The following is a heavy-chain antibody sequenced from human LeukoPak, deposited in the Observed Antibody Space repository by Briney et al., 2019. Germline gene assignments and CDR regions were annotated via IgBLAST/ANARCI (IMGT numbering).Heavy chain of an antibody. CDR2: IIPIFGTA. CDR3: ARVGGYCSSTSCPSNWFDP. V-gene: IGHV1-69*05. Sequence: ASVKVSCKASGDTFSSYAISWVRQAPGQGLEWMGGIIPIFGTANYAQKFQGRVTITTDESTSTAYMELSSLRSEDTAVYYCARVGGYCSSTSCPSNWFDPWGQGTLVTVSS. J-gene: IGHJ5*02. CDR1: GDTFSSYA. D-gene: IGHD2-2*01.